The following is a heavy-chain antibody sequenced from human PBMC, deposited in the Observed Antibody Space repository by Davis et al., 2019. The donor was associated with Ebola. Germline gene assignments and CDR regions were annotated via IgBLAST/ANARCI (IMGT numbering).Heavy chain of an antibody. D-gene: IGHD3-16*02. CDR1: GGSFSGYY. V-gene: IGHV4-31*11. Sequence: MPSETLSLTCAVYGGSFSGYYWSWIRQHPGKGLEWIGYIYYSGSTYYNPSLKSRVTISVDTSKNQFSLKLSSVTAADTAVYYCARVHRVDGMDVWGKGTTVTVSS. CDR2: IYYSGST. J-gene: IGHJ6*04. CDR3: ARVHRVDGMDV.